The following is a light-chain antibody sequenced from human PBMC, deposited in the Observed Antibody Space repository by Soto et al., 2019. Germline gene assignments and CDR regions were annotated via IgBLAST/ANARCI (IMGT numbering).Light chain of an antibody. CDR1: QSLLHSSGYNF. J-gene: IGKJ3*01. CDR3: GQALQSAFA. CDR2: LGA. Sequence: DIVMTQSPLSLPVTPGEPASISSRSSQSLLHSSGYNFLDWYLQKPGQSPQLLLYLGATRASGVPDRLNCSGSGTEFTLGMRRVEAEDVGLYYCGQALQSAFAFGPGTKV. V-gene: IGKV2-28*01.